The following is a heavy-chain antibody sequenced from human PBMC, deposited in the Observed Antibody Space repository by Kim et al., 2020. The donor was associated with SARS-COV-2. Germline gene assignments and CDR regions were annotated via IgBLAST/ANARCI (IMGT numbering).Heavy chain of an antibody. D-gene: IGHD1-26*01. V-gene: IGHV3-30*18. CDR3: AKSLSGSYFGYYY. CDR1: GFTFNTCG. J-gene: IGHJ4*02. Sequence: GGSLRLSCVASGFTFNTCGMHWVRQAPGKGLEWVAVISYDGGNKYYADSVKGRFTISRDNSKNTLYLQMNSLRIDDTAVYYCAKSLSGSYFGYYYWGQGTLVTVSS. CDR2: ISYDGGNK.